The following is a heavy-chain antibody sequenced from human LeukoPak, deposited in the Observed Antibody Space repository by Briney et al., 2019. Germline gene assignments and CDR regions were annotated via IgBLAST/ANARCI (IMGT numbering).Heavy chain of an antibody. CDR1: GGSIGSSDYY. J-gene: IGHJ6*02. V-gene: IGHV4-30-4*01. CDR3: ARDSVAAIGTGYYYYGMDV. CDR2: IFYSGST. D-gene: IGHD1-1*01. Sequence: PSQTLSLTCTVSGGSIGSSDYYWSWIRQAPGKGLEWIGYIFYSGSTHYNPSLRSRVTISVDTSKNQFSLRLSSVTAADTAVYYCARDSVAAIGTGYYYYGMDVWGQGTTVTVSS.